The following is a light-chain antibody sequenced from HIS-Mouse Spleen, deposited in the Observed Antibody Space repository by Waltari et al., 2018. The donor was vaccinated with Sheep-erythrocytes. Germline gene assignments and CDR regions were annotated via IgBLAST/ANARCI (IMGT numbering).Light chain of an antibody. CDR3: SSYAGSNNWV. V-gene: IGLV2-8*01. CDR1: SSDVGGYNY. CDR2: EVS. J-gene: IGLJ3*02. Sequence: QSALTQPPSASGSPGQSVTISCTGTSSDVGGYNYVPWYQQHPGKAHNLMIYEVSKRPSGVPDRFSGSKSGNTASLTVSGLQAEDEADYYCSSYAGSNNWVFGGGTKLTVL.